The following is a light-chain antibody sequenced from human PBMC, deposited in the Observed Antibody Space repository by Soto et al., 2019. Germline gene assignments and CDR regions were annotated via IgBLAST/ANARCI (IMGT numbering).Light chain of an antibody. CDR2: HVS. CDR3: SSFAGGPYV. J-gene: IGLJ1*01. V-gene: IGLV2-11*01. CDR1: SSDIGGYNY. Sequence: QSALTQPRSVSGSPGQSVAISCTGTSSDIGGYNYVSWYQQHPGRAPKLVIYHVSKRPSGVPDRFSGSKSGNTASLTISGLQAEDVADYYCSSFAGGPYVFGTGTKVTVL.